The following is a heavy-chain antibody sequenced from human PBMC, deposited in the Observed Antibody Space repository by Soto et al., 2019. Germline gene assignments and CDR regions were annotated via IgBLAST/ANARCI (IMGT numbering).Heavy chain of an antibody. CDR1: GFNFSSYG. CDR2: IWYHGRSQ. J-gene: IGHJ6*02. CDR3: ARWGRDMDV. D-gene: IGHD3-16*01. Sequence: QVQLVESGGGVVQPGRSLRLSCAATGFNFSSYGMHWVRQAPGKGLEWVAVIWYHGRSQFYADSVQGRFTISRDNSKKTVYLHMNSLRADDTAVYYCARWGRDMDVWGQGTTVTVSS. V-gene: IGHV3-33*01.